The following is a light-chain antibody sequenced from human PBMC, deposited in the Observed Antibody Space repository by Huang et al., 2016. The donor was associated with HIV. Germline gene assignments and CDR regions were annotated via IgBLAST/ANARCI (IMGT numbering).Light chain of an antibody. CDR2: KAS. Sequence: DIQMTQSPSTLSASVGDRVTITCRASQSISDYLAWYQQKPGEDPNLLIYKASSLEGGVPPRFSGSGSGTEFTLTISSLQADDVATYYCQQYNNYPWTFGQGTLVEIK. J-gene: IGKJ1*01. CDR3: QQYNNYPWT. CDR1: QSISDY. V-gene: IGKV1-5*03.